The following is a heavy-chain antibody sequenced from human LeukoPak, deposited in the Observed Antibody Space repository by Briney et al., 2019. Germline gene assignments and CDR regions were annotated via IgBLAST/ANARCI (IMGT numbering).Heavy chain of an antibody. CDR3: AKGYYDFWSGVSIDY. V-gene: IGHV3-9*03. CDR1: GFTFDDYA. J-gene: IGHJ4*02. D-gene: IGHD3-3*01. Sequence: GRSLRLSCAASGFTFDDYAMHWVRQAPGKGLEWVSGISWNSGNIGYADSVKGRFTISRDNAKNSLYLQMNSLRAEDMALYYCAKGYYDFWSGVSIDYWGQGTLVTVST. CDR2: ISWNSGNI.